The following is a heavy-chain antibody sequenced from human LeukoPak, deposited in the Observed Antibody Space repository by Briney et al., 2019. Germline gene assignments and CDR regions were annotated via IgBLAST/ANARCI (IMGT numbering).Heavy chain of an antibody. CDR2: INHSEST. CDR3: PRSRGYSYGYGYYYYMDG. V-gene: IGHV4-34*01. J-gene: IGHJ6*03. Sequence: PSDTLSLTHPVCGGCFSGYSWLWIRPPPGQGRAGIGEINHSESTHYKPSLQSRATLSVDTYNKQFSLQVSSVSAPHTAVHYFPRSRGYSYGYGYYYYMDGWLKGTT. CDR1: GGCFSGYS. D-gene: IGHD5-18*01.